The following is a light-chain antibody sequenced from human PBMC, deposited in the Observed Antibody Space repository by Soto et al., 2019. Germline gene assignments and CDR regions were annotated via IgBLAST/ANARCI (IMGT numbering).Light chain of an antibody. CDR2: GAS. J-gene: IGKJ4*01. V-gene: IGKV3-15*01. CDR3: QQYNNWPLT. Sequence: EIVMTQSPVTLSVSPGERATLSCRASQSVSRNLAWYQQKPGQAPRLLIYGASTRATGIPASFSGSGSGTEFTLTISSLQSEDFAVYYCQQYNNWPLTFGGGTKVEIK. CDR1: QSVSRN.